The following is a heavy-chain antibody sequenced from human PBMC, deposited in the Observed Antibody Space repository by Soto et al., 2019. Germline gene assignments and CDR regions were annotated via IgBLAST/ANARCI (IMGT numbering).Heavy chain of an antibody. Sequence: QVQLVQSGAEVKRPGSSVKLSCKASGGTFTYYGISWVRQAPGQGLEWMGGIIPIIGPATYAQKFQGRLTITADQSTSTAYMELSSLGSEYTALYYCARDLGTTIAGPPRRETYGGLDPWGQGTLVTVFS. CDR3: ARDLGTTIAGPPRRETYGGLDP. J-gene: IGHJ5*02. D-gene: IGHD3-22*01. V-gene: IGHV1-69*01. CDR1: GGTFTYYG. CDR2: IIPIIGPA.